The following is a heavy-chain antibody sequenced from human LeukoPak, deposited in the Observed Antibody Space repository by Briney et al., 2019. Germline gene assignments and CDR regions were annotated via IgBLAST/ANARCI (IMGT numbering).Heavy chain of an antibody. J-gene: IGHJ5*02. D-gene: IGHD6-19*01. CDR3: AKDGRGTSMGGWYDRNSWFDP. Sequence: PAGGSLRLSCAASGFTFSSYAMSWVRQAPGKGLEWVSAISGSGGSTYYADSVKGRFTISRDNSKNTLYLQMNSLRAEDTAVYYCAKDGRGTSMGGWYDRNSWFDPWGQGTLVTVSS. V-gene: IGHV3-23*01. CDR2: ISGSGGST. CDR1: GFTFSSYA.